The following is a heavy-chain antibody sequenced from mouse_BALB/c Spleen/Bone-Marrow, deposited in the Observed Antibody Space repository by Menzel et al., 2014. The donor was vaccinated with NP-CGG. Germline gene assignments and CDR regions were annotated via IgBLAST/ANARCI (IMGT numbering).Heavy chain of an antibody. V-gene: IGHV14-3*02. Sequence: EVMLVESGAELVKPGASVKLSCTASGFNIKDTYMHWVKQRPEQGLEWIGRIDPANGDIIYDPKFQGKATITADTSSNPAYLQLSSLTSEDTAVYYCARGGNYGWFAYWGQGTLVTVSA. D-gene: IGHD2-1*01. CDR2: IDPANGDI. CDR1: GFNIKDTY. J-gene: IGHJ3*01. CDR3: ARGGNYGWFAY.